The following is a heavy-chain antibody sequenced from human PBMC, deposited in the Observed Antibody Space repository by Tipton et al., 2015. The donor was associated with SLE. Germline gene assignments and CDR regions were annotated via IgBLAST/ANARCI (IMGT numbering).Heavy chain of an antibody. CDR2: IYYSGTT. CDR3: ARGWRSGQRGFDS. J-gene: IGHJ4*02. V-gene: IGHV4-59*01. Sequence: TLSLTCTVSGGSISSSYWSWVRQPPGKGLEWIGHIYYSGTTSYNPSLKSRVTMSIDTSKHQLSLMLNSVTAADTAVYYCARGWRSGQRGFDSWGRGTLVTVSS. D-gene: IGHD2-15*01. CDR1: GGSISSSY.